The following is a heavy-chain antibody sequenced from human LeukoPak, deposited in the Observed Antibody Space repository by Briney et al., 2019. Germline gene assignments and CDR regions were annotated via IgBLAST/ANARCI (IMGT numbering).Heavy chain of an antibody. CDR3: ARQVVANYYNSSGFSFDS. V-gene: IGHV4-4*02. Sequence: SGTLSLTCAVSGDSISSNNWWSWVRQPPGRGLEWIGELYHSGSTNYNPSLKSRVTISVDTSKNQFSLKLTSVTAADTAVYYCARQVVANYYNSSGFSFDSWGQGTLVTVSS. CDR2: LYHSGST. D-gene: IGHD3-22*01. CDR1: GDSISSNNW. J-gene: IGHJ4*02.